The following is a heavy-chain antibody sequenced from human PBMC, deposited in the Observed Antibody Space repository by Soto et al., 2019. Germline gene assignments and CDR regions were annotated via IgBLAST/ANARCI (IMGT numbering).Heavy chain of an antibody. Sequence: QVQLQQWGAGLLKPSETLSLSCAVYGASFSGYYWNWIRQPPGKGLEWIGEINQSGSSNYSPSLKTRVTIAVDTSTKQFALGVSSVTAADTAVYYCARRFSGTGRYFDYWGQGTLVTVSS. D-gene: IGHD1-1*01. CDR3: ARRFSGTGRYFDY. V-gene: IGHV4-34*02. J-gene: IGHJ4*02. CDR2: INQSGSS. CDR1: GASFSGYY.